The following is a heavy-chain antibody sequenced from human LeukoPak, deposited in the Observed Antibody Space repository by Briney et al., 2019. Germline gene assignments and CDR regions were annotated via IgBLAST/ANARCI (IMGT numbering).Heavy chain of an antibody. D-gene: IGHD3-22*01. Sequence: GGSLRLSCAASGFTFSSSTTNWVRQAPGKGLEWVSIISSRSDYIYYAGSVKGRFTISRDNAQNSLYLQMHSLRAEDTAVYYCARDSTDYYDSSGYYGALDSWGQGTLVTVSS. V-gene: IGHV3-21*01. J-gene: IGHJ4*02. CDR1: GFTFSSST. CDR2: ISSRSDYI. CDR3: ARDSTDYYDSSGYYGALDS.